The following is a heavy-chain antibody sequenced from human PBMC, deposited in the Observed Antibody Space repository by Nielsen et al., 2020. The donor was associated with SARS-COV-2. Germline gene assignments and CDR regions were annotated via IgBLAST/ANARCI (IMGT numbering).Heavy chain of an antibody. V-gene: IGHV4-59*01. J-gene: IGHJ4*02. D-gene: IGHD6-13*01. CDR1: GGSISSYY. CDR2: IFNTGST. CDR3: ARDRWQQLVPTY. Sequence: SETLSLTCTVSGGSISSYYWSWIRQPPEKGLEWIGHIFNTGSTSYNPSLRSRVTILVDTSKNHFSLKLTSVTAADTAVYYCARDRWQQLVPTYWGQGTLVTVSS.